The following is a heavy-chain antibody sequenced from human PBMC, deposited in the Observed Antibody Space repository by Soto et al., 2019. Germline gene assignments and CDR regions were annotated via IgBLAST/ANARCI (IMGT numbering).Heavy chain of an antibody. CDR2: IYANGNS. CDR1: RGSISSGGFY. J-gene: IGHJ4*02. CDR3: ARDGRTSGYYLDY. V-gene: IGHV4-31*03. Sequence: SETLSLTCTVSRGSISSGGFYWSWIRQSPGKGLEWIGFIYANGNSYYNPSLKSRTNISLDTSKNKFSLKISSVTVADTAVYYCARDGRTSGYYLDYWGQGTPVTVSS. D-gene: IGHD3-22*01.